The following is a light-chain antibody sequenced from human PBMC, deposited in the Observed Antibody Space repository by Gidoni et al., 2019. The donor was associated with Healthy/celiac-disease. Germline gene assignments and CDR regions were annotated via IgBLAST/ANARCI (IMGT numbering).Light chain of an antibody. Sequence: QPASVSGSPGQSITISCTGTSSDVGGYNYVSWYQQHPGKAPKLMIYEVSNRPSGVSNRFSGSKSGNTASLTISGLQAEDEADYYCSSYTSSSTLVVFGGGTKLTVL. J-gene: IGLJ2*01. CDR3: SSYTSSSTLVV. CDR1: SSDVGGYNY. CDR2: EVS. V-gene: IGLV2-14*01.